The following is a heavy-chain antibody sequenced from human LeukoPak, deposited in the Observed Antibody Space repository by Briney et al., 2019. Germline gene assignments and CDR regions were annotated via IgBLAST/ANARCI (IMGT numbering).Heavy chain of an antibody. CDR2: ISGSGGTT. CDR3: AKVSGGGLYYDGMDV. CDR1: GFTFSSYA. Sequence: GGSLRLSCAASGFTFSSYAMSWVRQAPGKGLEWVSVISGSGGTTYYADSVKGRFTISRDSSKNTLHLQMNSLRAEDTAVYYCAKVSGGGLYYDGMDVWGQGTTVTVSS. D-gene: IGHD1-14*01. J-gene: IGHJ6*02. V-gene: IGHV3-23*01.